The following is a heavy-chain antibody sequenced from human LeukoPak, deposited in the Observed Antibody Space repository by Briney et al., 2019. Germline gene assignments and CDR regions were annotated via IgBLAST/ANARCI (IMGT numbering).Heavy chain of an antibody. V-gene: IGHV4-4*07. CDR1: GGSISSYY. Sequence: SETLSLTCTVSGGSISSYYWSWIRQPAGKGLEWIGRIYTSGSTNYNPSLKSRVTMSVDTSKNQFSLKLSSVTAADTAVYYCARDGYYYDSSGYYYEGDAFDIWGQGTMVTVSS. D-gene: IGHD3-22*01. CDR3: ARDGYYYDSSGYYYEGDAFDI. J-gene: IGHJ3*02. CDR2: IYTSGST.